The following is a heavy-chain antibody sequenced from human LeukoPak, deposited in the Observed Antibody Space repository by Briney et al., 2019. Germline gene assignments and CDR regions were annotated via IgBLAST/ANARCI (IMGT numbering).Heavy chain of an antibody. CDR3: ARSSNLHYFDY. J-gene: IGHJ4*02. CDR2: TYYRSKWYN. Sequence: NPSQTLSLTCAISGDSVSNNSAIWIWIRQSPSRGLQWLGRTYYRSKWYNDYAVSVKSRITLNVDTSKNQFSLQLNSETPEDTAVYYCARSSNLHYFDYWGQGTQVTVSS. V-gene: IGHV6-1*01. CDR1: GDSVSNNSAI.